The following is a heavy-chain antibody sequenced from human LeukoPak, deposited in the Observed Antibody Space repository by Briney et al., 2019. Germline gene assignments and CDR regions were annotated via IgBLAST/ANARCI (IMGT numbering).Heavy chain of an antibody. CDR2: INRGDGIT. J-gene: IGHJ4*02. D-gene: IGHD4-17*01. Sequence: ASLKISCKASGNTFNIHYFHWVRQAPGQGLEWMGIINRGDGITGYAQRFQGRVTLTRDTSTSTAYMELSSLRSEDTAIYYCASAKNFGDKYFDSWGQGTVVTVSS. CDR3: ASAKNFGDKYFDS. CDR1: GNTFNIHY. V-gene: IGHV1-46*02.